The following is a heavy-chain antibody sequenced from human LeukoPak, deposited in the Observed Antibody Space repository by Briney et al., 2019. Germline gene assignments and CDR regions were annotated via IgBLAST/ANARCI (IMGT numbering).Heavy chain of an antibody. CDR2: IKQDGSER. Sequence: PGGSLRLSCAASGFTFSSYGMSWVRQPPGKGLEWVANIKQDGSERYYVDAVKDRFTISRDYAKNSLYLQMSSLRAEDTAVYYCAKDLGGYYGPFDSWGQGTLVTVSS. CDR1: GFTFSSYG. CDR3: AKDLGGYYGPFDS. J-gene: IGHJ4*02. V-gene: IGHV3-7*01. D-gene: IGHD3-22*01.